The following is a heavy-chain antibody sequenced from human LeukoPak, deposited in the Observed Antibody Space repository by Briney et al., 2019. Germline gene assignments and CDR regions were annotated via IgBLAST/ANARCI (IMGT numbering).Heavy chain of an antibody. D-gene: IGHD3-16*01. V-gene: IGHV4-34*01. J-gene: IGHJ4*02. CDR3: AGHGYDYVLFY. Sequence: PSETLSLTCAVYGGSFSGYYWSWIRQPPGKGLEWIGEINHSGSTNYNPSLKSRVTISVDTSKNQFSLKLSSVTAADTAVYYCAGHGYDYVLFYWGQGTLVTVSS. CDR1: GGSFSGYY. CDR2: INHSGST.